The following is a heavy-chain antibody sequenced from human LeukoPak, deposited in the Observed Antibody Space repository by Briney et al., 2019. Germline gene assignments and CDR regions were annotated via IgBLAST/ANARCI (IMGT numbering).Heavy chain of an antibody. D-gene: IGHD6-6*01. CDR3: AAIEGTRGSSSSDY. V-gene: IGHV1-2*02. CDR2: INPNNGGT. Sequence: GASVKVSCKASGFTGYYFHWVRQAPGQGLEWMGWINPNNGGTNYAPKFQGRVTMTRTTSIRTAYMELSSLTSDDTAVYYCAAIEGTRGSSSSDYWGQGTLVTVSS. J-gene: IGHJ4*02. CDR1: GFTGYY.